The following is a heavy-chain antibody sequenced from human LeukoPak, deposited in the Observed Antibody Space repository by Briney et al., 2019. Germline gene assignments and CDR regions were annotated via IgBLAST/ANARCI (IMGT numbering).Heavy chain of an antibody. Sequence: EASVKVSCKASGYTFTSYDINWVRQAPGQGLEWMGRIIPILGIANYAQKFQGRVTITADESTSTAYMELSSLRSEDTAVYYCATHNRAGDPFLDYYYYMDVWGKGTTVTVSS. CDR3: ATHNRAGDPFLDYYYYMDV. CDR2: IIPILGIA. D-gene: IGHD1-14*01. V-gene: IGHV1-69*04. J-gene: IGHJ6*03. CDR1: GYTFTSYD.